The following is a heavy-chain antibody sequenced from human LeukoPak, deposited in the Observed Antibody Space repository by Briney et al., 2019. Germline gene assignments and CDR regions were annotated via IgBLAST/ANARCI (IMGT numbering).Heavy chain of an antibody. J-gene: IGHJ5*02. V-gene: IGHV3-30*02. CDR1: GFTFSSYE. CDR3: AKDLLRDRWFGES. Sequence: SGGSLRLSCAASGFTFSSYEMNWVRQAPDKGLEWVAFIRYEGSSKYYADSVKGRFTISRDNSKNTLYLQMDSLRPEDTAIYYCAKDLLRDRWFGESWGQGTLVTVSS. D-gene: IGHD3-10*01. CDR2: IRYEGSSK.